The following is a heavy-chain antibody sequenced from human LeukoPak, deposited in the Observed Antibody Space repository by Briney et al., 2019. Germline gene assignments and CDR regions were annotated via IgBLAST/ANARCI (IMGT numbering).Heavy chain of an antibody. J-gene: IGHJ4*02. D-gene: IGHD1-7*01. CDR1: GGSISSYY. CDR3: ARAWNFYFDY. V-gene: IGHV4-59*01. Sequence: PSETQSLTCTVSGGSISSYYWRWIRQPPGKGLEWIGYIYYSGSTNYNPSLKSRVTISVDTSKNQFSLKLSSVTAADTAVYYCARAWNFYFDYWGQGTLVTVSS. CDR2: IYYSGST.